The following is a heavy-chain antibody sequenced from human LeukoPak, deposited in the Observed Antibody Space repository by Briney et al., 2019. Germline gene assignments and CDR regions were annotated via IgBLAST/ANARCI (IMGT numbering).Heavy chain of an antibody. CDR2: IYYSGST. V-gene: IGHV4-31*03. D-gene: IGHD3-3*01. CDR1: GGSISSGGYC. J-gene: IGHJ5*02. Sequence: PSETLSLTCTVSGGSISSGGYCWSWIRQHPGKGLEWIGYIYYSGSTYYNPSLKSRVTISVDTSKNQFSLKLSSVTAADTAVYYCAGFITRIFGVGWFDPWGQGTLVTVSS. CDR3: AGFITRIFGVGWFDP.